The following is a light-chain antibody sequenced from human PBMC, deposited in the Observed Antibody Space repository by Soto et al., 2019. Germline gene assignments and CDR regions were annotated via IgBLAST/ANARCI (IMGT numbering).Light chain of an antibody. CDR2: GAS. CDR3: HHYET. CDR1: QPLKNN. Sequence: EIVMTQSPATLSVSPGDRATLSCRAGQPLKNNVAWYHHKPGQAPRLLIYGASSRATGIPDRFSGSGSGTEFTLTISRLEPEDFTVYYCHHYETFGQGTKV. J-gene: IGKJ1*01. V-gene: IGKV3D-15*01.